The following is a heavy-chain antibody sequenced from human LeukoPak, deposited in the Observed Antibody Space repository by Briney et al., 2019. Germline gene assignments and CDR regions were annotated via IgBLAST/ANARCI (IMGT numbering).Heavy chain of an antibody. D-gene: IGHD4-17*01. V-gene: IGHV4-38-2*02. CDR3: AKTVTVTTSAFDI. Sequence: RTSETLSLTCTVSGYSISSGYYWGWIRQPPGKGLEWMGTIYHSGSTYYNPSLKSRVTISVDTSKNQFSLKLSSVTAADTAVYYCAKTVTVTTSAFDIWGQGTMVTVSS. CDR2: IYHSGST. J-gene: IGHJ3*02. CDR1: GYSISSGYY.